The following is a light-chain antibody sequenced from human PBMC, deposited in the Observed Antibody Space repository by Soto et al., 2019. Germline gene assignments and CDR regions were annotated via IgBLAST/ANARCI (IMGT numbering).Light chain of an antibody. CDR2: GAS. J-gene: IGKJ1*01. V-gene: IGKV1-39*01. CDR1: QSINSY. CDR3: QQSYSTPRT. Sequence: DIQMTQSPSSLSASVGDRVTITCRASQSINSYLNWYQQKPGKAPKLLIYGASSLQGGVPSRFSGSGSGTDFTLTISCLQPEDFPTYYCQQSYSTPRTFGQGTRVEIK.